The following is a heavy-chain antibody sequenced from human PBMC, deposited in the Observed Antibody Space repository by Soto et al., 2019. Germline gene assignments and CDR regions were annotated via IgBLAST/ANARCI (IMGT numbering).Heavy chain of an antibody. D-gene: IGHD6-6*01. V-gene: IGHV5-51*01. J-gene: IGHJ6*02. CDR3: ARTRSFTLGFYYAVMDV. Sequence: GESLKISCQDSGYSFASYWIGWARQMPGKDLEWMGIIYPGDSDTRYSPPFQGQVTISADKSLRTAYLQWTSLKASDTALYYCARTRSFTLGFYYAVMDVWGQGTTVTAP. CDR2: IYPGDSDT. CDR1: GYSFASYW.